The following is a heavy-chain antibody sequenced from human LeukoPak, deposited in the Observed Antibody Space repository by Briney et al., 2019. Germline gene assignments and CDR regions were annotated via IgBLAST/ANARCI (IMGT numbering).Heavy chain of an antibody. CDR1: XXXFXSXX. J-gene: IGHJ4*02. Sequence: GGSLRLSCAASXXXFXSXXXXXXXXXXXXXXXGVAVISDGGSNQFYPDSVKGRFTISRDNSKNTLSLQMNSLRAEATAVYYCAREGARAFDYWGQGTLVTVSS. CDR2: ISDGGSNQ. V-gene: IGHV3-30-3*01. CDR3: AREGARAFDY.